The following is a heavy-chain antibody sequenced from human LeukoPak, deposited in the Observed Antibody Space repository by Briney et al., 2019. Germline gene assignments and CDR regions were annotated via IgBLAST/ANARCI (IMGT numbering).Heavy chain of an antibody. CDR1: GFTLSSYE. CDR2: ISSSGSTI. Sequence: GGSLRLSCAASGFTLSSYEMNWGPEAPGEGLEWVSYISSSGSTIYYADSVKGRFTISRDNAKNSLYLQMNSLRAEDTAVYYCARDSRDTFDYWGQGTLVTVSS. D-gene: IGHD5-18*01. J-gene: IGHJ4*02. V-gene: IGHV3-48*03. CDR3: ARDSRDTFDY.